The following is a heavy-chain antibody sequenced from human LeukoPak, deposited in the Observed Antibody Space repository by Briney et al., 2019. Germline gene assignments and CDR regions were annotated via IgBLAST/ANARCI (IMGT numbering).Heavy chain of an antibody. CDR3: ARDLSSTSNWEFDF. CDR2: INLNGGGT. CDR1: GYTFTGYF. V-gene: IGHV1-2*06. Sequence: GASVKVSCKASGYTFTGYFMHWVRQAPGQGLEWMGRINLNGGGTYYAQNFQGRVTMTRDTSISTAYVELSRLTSDDTAMYYCARDLSSTSNWEFDFWGQGTLVTVSS. D-gene: IGHD1-26*01. J-gene: IGHJ4*02.